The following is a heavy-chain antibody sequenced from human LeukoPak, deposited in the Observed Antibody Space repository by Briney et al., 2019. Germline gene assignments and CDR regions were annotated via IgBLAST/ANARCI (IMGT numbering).Heavy chain of an antibody. J-gene: IGHJ4*02. CDR1: GGSISSGGYY. Sequence: PSETLSLTCTVSGGSISSGGYYWSWIRQHPGKGLEWIGYIYYSGSTYYNPSLKSRVTISVDTSKNQFSLKLSSVTAADTAVYYCAKDGTPILEWLSERRNYDYWGQGTLVTVSS. CDR3: AKDGTPILEWLSERRNYDY. CDR2: IYYSGST. V-gene: IGHV4-31*03. D-gene: IGHD3-3*01.